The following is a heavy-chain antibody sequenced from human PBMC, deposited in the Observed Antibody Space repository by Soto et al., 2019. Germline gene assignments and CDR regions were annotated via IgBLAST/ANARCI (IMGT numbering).Heavy chain of an antibody. CDR3: ARDWGSSARGYYYGMDV. CDR2: ISSSSSSI. J-gene: IGHJ6*02. Sequence: GGSLRLSCAASGFAFSSYSTNWVRQAPGKGLEWVSNISSSSSSIYYADSVKGRFTISRDNAKNSLYLQMNSLRDEDTAVYYCARDWGSSARGYYYGMDVWGQGTTVTVSS. V-gene: IGHV3-48*02. D-gene: IGHD3-16*01. CDR1: GFAFSSYS.